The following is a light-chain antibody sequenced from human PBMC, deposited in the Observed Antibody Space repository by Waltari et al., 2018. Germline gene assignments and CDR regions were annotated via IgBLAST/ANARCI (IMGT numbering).Light chain of an antibody. V-gene: IGLV2-14*03. J-gene: IGLJ3*02. CDR2: DVN. CDR3: NSFTDSVTWV. CDR1: SSDVAGHYH. Sequence: QSALTQPASVSGSPGESITIPCTGTSSDVAGHYHVPWYQHHPGKAPKLMIHDVNKRPSGVSNRFSGSKSGNTASLTISGLQAEDEADYYCNSFTDSVTWVFGGGTKLTVL.